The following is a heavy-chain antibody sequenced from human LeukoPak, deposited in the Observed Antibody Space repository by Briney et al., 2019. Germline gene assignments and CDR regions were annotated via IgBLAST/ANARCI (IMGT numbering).Heavy chain of an antibody. D-gene: IGHD6-19*01. Sequence: GGSLRLSCVGSGFTFIKCAMSWVRQAPGKGLEWVAIITATGDTAYYADSVKGRFTISRDNSRSTVYMQMDSLRAEDTAIYYCAGDRNSDWYSPLDYWGQGTQVTVS. CDR3: AGDRNSDWYSPLDY. J-gene: IGHJ4*02. CDR2: ITATGDTA. V-gene: IGHV3-23*01. CDR1: GFTFIKCA.